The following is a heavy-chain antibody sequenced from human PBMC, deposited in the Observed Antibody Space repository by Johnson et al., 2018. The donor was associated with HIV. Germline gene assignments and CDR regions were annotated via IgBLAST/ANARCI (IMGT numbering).Heavy chain of an antibody. Sequence: VQLVESGGGLVQPGGSLRLSCAASGFTFSRYDMHWVRQATGKGLEWVSTIGDDSATNYADSVKGRFTISRDNSKNTLYLQMNSLKTEDTAVYYCTTERYSSGWYLGGAFDIWGKGTMVTVSS. CDR3: TTERYSSGWYLGGAFDI. J-gene: IGHJ3*02. D-gene: IGHD6-19*01. V-gene: IGHV3-13*01. CDR1: GFTFSRYD. CDR2: IGDDSAT.